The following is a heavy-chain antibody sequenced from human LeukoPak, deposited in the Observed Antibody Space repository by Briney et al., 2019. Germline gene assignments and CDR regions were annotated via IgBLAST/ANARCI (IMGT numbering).Heavy chain of an antibody. J-gene: IGHJ4*02. CDR1: GFTFGDYA. CDR2: IRSKAYGGTT. Sequence: GGSRRLSCTASGFTFGDYAMSWFRRAPGKGLEWVGFIRSKAYGGTTEYAASVKGRFAISRDDSKSIAYLQMNSLKMEDTAVYYCTRYDYGSYAFDYWGQGTLVTVSS. D-gene: IGHD4-17*01. CDR3: TRYDYGSYAFDY. V-gene: IGHV3-49*03.